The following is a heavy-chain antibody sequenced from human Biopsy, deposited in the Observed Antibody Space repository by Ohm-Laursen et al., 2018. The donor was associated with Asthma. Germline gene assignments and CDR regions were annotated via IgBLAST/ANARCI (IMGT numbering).Heavy chain of an antibody. CDR1: GYTFNSAG. CDR2: ISAYNGNT. J-gene: IGHJ6*02. V-gene: IGHV1-18*01. D-gene: IGHD3-10*01. CDR3: ARAVDYSHYYGIDV. Sequence: ASVKVSCKTSGYTFNSAGITWVRQAPGQGLEWMGWISAYNGNTRVAQKLQDRVTMITDTSTSTAYMELRSLRSDDTAVYFCARAVDYSHYYGIDVWGQGTTVTVS.